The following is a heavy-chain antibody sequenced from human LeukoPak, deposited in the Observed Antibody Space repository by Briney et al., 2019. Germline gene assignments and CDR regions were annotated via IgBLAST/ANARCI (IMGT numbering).Heavy chain of an antibody. CDR3: ARDRRANYYDSSGYFSSDPIDY. Sequence: GGSLRLSCAASGFTFSDYYMSWIRQAQGKGLEWVSYISSSGSTIYYADSVKGRFTISRDNAKNSLYLQMNSLRAEDTAVYYCARDRRANYYDSSGYFSSDPIDYWGQGTLVTVSS. CDR1: GFTFSDYY. CDR2: ISSSGSTI. V-gene: IGHV3-11*01. D-gene: IGHD3-22*01. J-gene: IGHJ4*02.